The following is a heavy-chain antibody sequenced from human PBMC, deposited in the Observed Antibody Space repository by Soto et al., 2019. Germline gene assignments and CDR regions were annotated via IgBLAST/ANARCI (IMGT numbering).Heavy chain of an antibody. CDR2: IRAKTNNYAT. V-gene: IGHV3-73*01. J-gene: IGHJ4*02. D-gene: IGHD3-22*01. Sequence: SCAASGFTFSDSVIHWVRQASGKRLEWVGRIRAKTNNYATAYTASVKGRFSISRDDSKSMAYLQMSSLQTEDTAVYYCARHTDYYDSSGYWGWGQGTLVTVSS. CDR3: ARHTDYYDSSGYWG. CDR1: GFTFSDSV.